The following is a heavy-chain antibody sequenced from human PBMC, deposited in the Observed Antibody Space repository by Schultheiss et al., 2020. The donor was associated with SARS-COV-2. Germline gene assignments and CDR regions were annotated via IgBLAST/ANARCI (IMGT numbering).Heavy chain of an antibody. J-gene: IGHJ3*02. D-gene: IGHD5-12*01. CDR3: ARDSGYVFRAFDI. Sequence: SETLSLTCTVSGYSISSLYFWGWLRQPPGKGLEWIGSIYHSGSTYYNPSLKSRVTISVDTSKNQFSLKLSSVTAADTAVYYCARDSGYVFRAFDIWGQGTMVTVSS. CDR1: GYSISSLYF. V-gene: IGHV4-38-2*02. CDR2: IYHSGST.